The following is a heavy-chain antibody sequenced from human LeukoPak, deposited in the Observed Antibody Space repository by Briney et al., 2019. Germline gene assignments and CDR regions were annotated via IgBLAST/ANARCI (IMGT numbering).Heavy chain of an antibody. D-gene: IGHD3-22*01. CDR1: GGLISRSAYY. J-gene: IGHJ4*02. V-gene: IGHV4-30-4*01. CDR2: IYYSGST. Sequence: SQTLSLTCTVSGGLISRSAYYRCWIRQPPGKGLEWLGYIYYSGSTYYNPSLKSRVTISVDTSKNQYSLKLSSVPAADTAVYYCARGYYYDSSGYSSVLDYWGQGTLVTVSS. CDR3: ARGYYYDSSGYSSVLDY.